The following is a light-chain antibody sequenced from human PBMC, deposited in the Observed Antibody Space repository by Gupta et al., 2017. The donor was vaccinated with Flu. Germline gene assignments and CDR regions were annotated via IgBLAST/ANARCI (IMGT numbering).Light chain of an antibody. Sequence: QSALTQPPPVSGAPGQRVTISCTGSSSHIGAGYDVHWYQQLPGTAPKLLLHGNSNRPAGVPDRFSGSKSGTSASLAITGLQAEDEADYYCQSYDSSLSGYVFGTGTKVTVL. CDR1: SSHIGAGYD. J-gene: IGLJ1*01. CDR2: GNS. CDR3: QSYDSSLSGYV. V-gene: IGLV1-40*01.